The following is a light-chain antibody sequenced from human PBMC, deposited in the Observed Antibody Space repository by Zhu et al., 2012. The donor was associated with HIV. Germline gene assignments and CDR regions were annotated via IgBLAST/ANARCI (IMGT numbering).Light chain of an antibody. CDR2: GAS. CDR3: QQRKTWSSLT. J-gene: IGKJ4*01. CDR1: ESVGDS. Sequence: VLTQTPVTLSLYPGDRATLSCRASESVGDSVAWYQQRPGQAPRLLIYGASNKAAGVPARFSGRGSGTDFILNISKPEPEDFAVYYCQQRKTWSSLTFGGGSKVEIK. V-gene: IGKV3-11*01.